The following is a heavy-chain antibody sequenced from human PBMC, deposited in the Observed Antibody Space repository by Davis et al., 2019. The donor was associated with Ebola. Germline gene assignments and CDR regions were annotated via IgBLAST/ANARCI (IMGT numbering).Heavy chain of an antibody. Sequence: MPSETLSLTCTVSGGSISGSYWSWIRQPPGKGLEWIGYIYYTGSTDYNPSLKSRVTISVDTSRNQFSLKMRSVTAADTAVYYCARNSITKFNWLDPWGQGALVTVSS. CDR3: ARNSITKFNWLDP. V-gene: IGHV4-59*01. J-gene: IGHJ5*02. D-gene: IGHD1-14*01. CDR1: GGSISGSY. CDR2: IYYTGST.